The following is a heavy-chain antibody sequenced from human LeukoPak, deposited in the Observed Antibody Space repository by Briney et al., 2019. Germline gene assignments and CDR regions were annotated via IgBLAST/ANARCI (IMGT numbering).Heavy chain of an antibody. D-gene: IGHD2-21*02. V-gene: IGHV4-31*03. Sequence: SETLSLTCTVSGGSISSGGYYWSWIRQHPGKGLEWIGYIYYSGSTYYNPSLKSRVTISVDTSNNQFSLKLSSVTAADTAVYCCARANAYCGGDCYSGFDYWGQGTLVTVSS. CDR2: IYYSGST. J-gene: IGHJ4*02. CDR3: ARANAYCGGDCYSGFDY. CDR1: GGSISSGGYY.